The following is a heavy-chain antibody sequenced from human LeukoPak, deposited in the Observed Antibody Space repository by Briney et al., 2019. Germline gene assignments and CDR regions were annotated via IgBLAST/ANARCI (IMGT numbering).Heavy chain of an antibody. Sequence: GGSLRLSCAASGFTFSGYWMTWVRQAPGKGLEWVANIKQDGSEKYYVDFVKGRFTISRDNSKNTLYLQMNSLRAEDTAVYYCAKSSGVVVITTLDYWGQGTLVTVSS. J-gene: IGHJ4*02. CDR3: AKSSGVVVITTLDY. CDR2: IKQDGSEK. CDR1: GFTFSGYW. V-gene: IGHV3-7*03. D-gene: IGHD3-22*01.